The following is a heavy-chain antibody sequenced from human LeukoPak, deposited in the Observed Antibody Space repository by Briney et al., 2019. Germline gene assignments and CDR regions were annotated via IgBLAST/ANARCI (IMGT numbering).Heavy chain of an antibody. J-gene: IGHJ6*02. CDR1: GYTFTSYA. Sequence: SVKVSCKASGYTFTSYAISWVRQAPGQGLEWMGGIIPIFGTANYAQKFQGRVTITADESTSTAYMELSSLRSEDTAVYYCARGSIGRQSTYYYYYGMDIWGQETTVTVSS. CDR3: ARGSIGRQSTYYYYYGMDI. V-gene: IGHV1-69*13. CDR2: IIPIFGTA.